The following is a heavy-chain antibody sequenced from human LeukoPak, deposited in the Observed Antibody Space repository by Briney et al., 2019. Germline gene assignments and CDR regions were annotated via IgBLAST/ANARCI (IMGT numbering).Heavy chain of an antibody. D-gene: IGHD1-20*01. V-gene: IGHV3-21*01. CDR1: GFIFSSYS. Sequence: GGSLRLSCAASGFIFSSYSMNWVRQAPGKGLEWVSSIRSSSSYIYYAESVKGGFTISRDNANNSMYLQMNSLRAEDTAVYYCARERGITASADWFDPWGRGTLVTVSS. CDR3: ARERGITASADWFDP. CDR2: IRSSSSYI. J-gene: IGHJ5*02.